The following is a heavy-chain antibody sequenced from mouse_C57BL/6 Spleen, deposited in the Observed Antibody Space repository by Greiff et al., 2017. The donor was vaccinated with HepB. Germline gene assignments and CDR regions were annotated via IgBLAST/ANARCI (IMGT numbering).Heavy chain of an antibody. Sequence: VQLQQSGPELVKPGASVKISCKASGYAFSSSWMNWVKQRPGKGLEWIGRIYPGDGDTNYNGKFKGKATLTADKSSSTAYMQLSSLTSEDSAVYFCARDTLYGSSYEDLDYWGQGTTLTVSS. CDR1: GYAFSSSW. CDR2: IYPGDGDT. D-gene: IGHD1-1*01. CDR3: ARDTLYGSSYEDLDY. V-gene: IGHV1-82*01. J-gene: IGHJ2*01.